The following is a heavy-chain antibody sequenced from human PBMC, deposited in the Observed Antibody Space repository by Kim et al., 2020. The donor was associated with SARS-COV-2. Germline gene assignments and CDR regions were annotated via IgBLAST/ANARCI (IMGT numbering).Heavy chain of an antibody. CDR1: GFSFSSYS. V-gene: IGHV3-21*01. D-gene: IGHD6-13*01. CDR3: ATVVEGAAWDY. J-gene: IGHJ4*02. Sequence: GGSLRLSCAASGFSFSSYSMNWVRQAPGKGLEWVSAISTSSNYIYYADSVKGRFTISRDNAKNSLYLQMNSLRAEDTAMYYCATVVEGAAWDYWGQGTLVTVSS. CDR2: ISTSSNYI.